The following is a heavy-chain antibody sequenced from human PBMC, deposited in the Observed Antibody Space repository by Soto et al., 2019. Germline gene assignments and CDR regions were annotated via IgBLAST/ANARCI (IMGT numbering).Heavy chain of an antibody. V-gene: IGHV3-9*01. CDR1: GFAFDDYV. CDR3: AKGGSAALIAPSGRDNWFDP. Sequence: GGSLRLSCAASGFAFDDYVMHWVRQPPGRGLEWVSGITWNGGTIRYVDSVKGRFTISRDNAENSLYLQMNSLRPEDTAVYYCAKGGSAALIAPSGRDNWFDPWGQGAQVTVSS. J-gene: IGHJ5*02. D-gene: IGHD6-13*01. CDR2: ITWNGGTI.